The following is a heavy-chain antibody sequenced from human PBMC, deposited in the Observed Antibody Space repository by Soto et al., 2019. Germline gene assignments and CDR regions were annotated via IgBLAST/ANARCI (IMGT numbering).Heavy chain of an antibody. V-gene: IGHV3-48*02. Sequence: GSLRLSCAASGFTFSSFHMNWVRQAPGRGLEWVAYITSGSDTIYYSDSVKGRFTISRDNGKNSLFLQMNSLRDEDTAVYYCARVVVVIPPGYYYAMDVWGQGTTVTVSS. D-gene: IGHD3-22*01. CDR3: ARVVVVIPPGYYYAMDV. J-gene: IGHJ6*02. CDR2: ITSGSDTI. CDR1: GFTFSSFH.